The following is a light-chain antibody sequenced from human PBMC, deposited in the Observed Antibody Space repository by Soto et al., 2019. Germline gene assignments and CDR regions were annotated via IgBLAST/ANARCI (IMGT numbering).Light chain of an antibody. J-gene: IGKJ4*01. CDR2: GAS. CDR1: QSVRSN. CDR3: QQYNNWPPLT. Sequence: EVVMTQSPATLSVSPGERVTLSCRASQSVRSNLAWYLQKPGQAPRLLIYGASTRATGIPARFSASGSGTELTLTISSLQSEDFAVYYCQQYNNWPPLTFGGGTKVEIK. V-gene: IGKV3-15*01.